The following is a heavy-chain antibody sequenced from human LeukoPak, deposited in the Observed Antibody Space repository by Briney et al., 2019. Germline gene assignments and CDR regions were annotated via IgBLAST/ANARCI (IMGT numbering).Heavy chain of an antibody. CDR1: EYTFTGYY. V-gene: IGHV1-2*02. J-gene: IGHJ4*02. D-gene: IGHD3-22*01. CDR3: ARGMIAGVIDPLHDY. CDR2: INPNSGGT. Sequence: ASVKVSCKASEYTFTGYYMHWVRQAPGQGLEWMGWINPNSGGTNYAQKFQGRVTMARDTSISTAYMELSRLRSDDTAVYHCARGMIAGVIDPLHDYWGQGTLVTVSS.